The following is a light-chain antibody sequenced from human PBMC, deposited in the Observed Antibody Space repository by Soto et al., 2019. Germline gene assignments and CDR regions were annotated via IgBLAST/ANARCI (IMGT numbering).Light chain of an antibody. Sequence: EIVLTQSPATLSLSPEERATLSCWASQSVSNSLAWFQQRPGQAPRLLIYGASDRATGIPARFSGTGSGTDFTLTISSLEPEDFAVYYCQQRAKWPRTFGQGTKVEIK. CDR1: QSVSNS. CDR2: GAS. CDR3: QQRAKWPRT. J-gene: IGKJ1*01. V-gene: IGKV3-11*01.